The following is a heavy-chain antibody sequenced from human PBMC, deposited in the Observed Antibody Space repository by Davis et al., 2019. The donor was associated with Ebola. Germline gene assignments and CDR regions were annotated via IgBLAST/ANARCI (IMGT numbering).Heavy chain of an antibody. J-gene: IGHJ6*02. V-gene: IGHV6-1*01. CDR3: VRGWGRSGLDV. CDR2: TYYNSKWYS. D-gene: IGHD3-16*01. CDR1: GDSVSSGG. Sequence: HSQTLSLTCAISGDSVSSGGWNWIRQSPSRGLEWLGRTYYNSKWYSDYAVSVRGRITVNPDTSKNQFSLQLNSVTPEETAVYYCVRGWGRSGLDVWGQGTTVTVSS.